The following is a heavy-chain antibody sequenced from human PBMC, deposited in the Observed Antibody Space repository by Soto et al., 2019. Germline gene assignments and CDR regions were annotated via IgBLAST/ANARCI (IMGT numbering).Heavy chain of an antibody. J-gene: IGHJ6*02. CDR3: ARHAMAYYYYYPGMDV. D-gene: IGHD2-2*01. CDR1: GYSFTSYW. Sequence: GEYLKISCKGSGYSFTSYWIGWVRQMPGKGLEWMGIIYPGDSDTRYSPSFQGQVTISADKSISTAYLQWSSLKASDTAMYYCARHAMAYYYYYPGMDVWGQGTTVTVSS. V-gene: IGHV5-51*01. CDR2: IYPGDSDT.